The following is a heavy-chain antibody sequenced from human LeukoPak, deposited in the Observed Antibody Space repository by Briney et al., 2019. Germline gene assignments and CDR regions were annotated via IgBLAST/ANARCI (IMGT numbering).Heavy chain of an antibody. CDR1: GGSISSYY. CDR3: ARDEGYSYGYVPPTYYFDY. J-gene: IGHJ4*02. D-gene: IGHD5-18*01. CDR2: IYYSGST. Sequence: PSETLSLTCTVSGGSISSYYWSWIRQPPGKGLEWIGYIYYSGSTNYNPSLKSRVTISLDTSKNLFSLKLSSVTAADTAVYYCARDEGYSYGYVPPTYYFDYWGQGTLVTVSS. V-gene: IGHV4-59*01.